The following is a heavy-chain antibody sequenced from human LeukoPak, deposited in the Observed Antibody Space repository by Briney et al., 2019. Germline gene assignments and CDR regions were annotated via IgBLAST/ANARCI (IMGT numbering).Heavy chain of an antibody. V-gene: IGHV3-30*02. D-gene: IGHD5-12*01. Sequence: PGGSLRLSCAASGFTFSSYGMHWVRQAPGKGLEWVAFIRYDGSNKYYADSVKGRFTISRDNSKNTLYLQMNSLRAEDTAVYYCAKDGSGYDDYSDYWGQGTLVTVSS. J-gene: IGHJ4*02. CDR2: IRYDGSNK. CDR3: AKDGSGYDDYSDY. CDR1: GFTFSSYG.